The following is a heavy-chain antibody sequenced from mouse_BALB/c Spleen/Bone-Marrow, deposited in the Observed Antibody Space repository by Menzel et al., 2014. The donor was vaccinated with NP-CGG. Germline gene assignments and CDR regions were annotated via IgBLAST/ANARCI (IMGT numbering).Heavy chain of an antibody. D-gene: IGHD1-1*01. CDR3: TKYCGSSHGYFDV. J-gene: IGHJ1*01. CDR2: IYPSDSYT. CDR1: GYAFTSYW. Sequence: QVQLQQSGAELVRPGASVKLSCKASGYAFTSYWINWVKQRPGQGLEWIGNIYPSDSYTNYNQKFKDKATLTVDKSSSTAYMQLSSPKSENSAVYYGTKYCGSSHGYFDVWGAGTTVTVSS. V-gene: IGHV1-69*02.